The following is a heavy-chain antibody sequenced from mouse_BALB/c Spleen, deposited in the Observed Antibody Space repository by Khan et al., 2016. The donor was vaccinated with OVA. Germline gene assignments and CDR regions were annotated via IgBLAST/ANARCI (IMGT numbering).Heavy chain of an antibody. CDR1: GYTFTSYT. J-gene: IGHJ3*01. Sequence: QVQLKQSGAELARPGASVKMSCKASGYTFTSYTIHWVKQRPGQGLEWIGYINPSNIYTNYNQKFRDKATLTADKSSRTAYIQLSSLTSEDSAVYYCARVGPYHGNYGAWVAYWGQGTLVTVAA. CDR2: INPSNIYT. D-gene: IGHD2-10*01. V-gene: IGHV1-4*01. CDR3: ARVGPYHGNYGAWVAY.